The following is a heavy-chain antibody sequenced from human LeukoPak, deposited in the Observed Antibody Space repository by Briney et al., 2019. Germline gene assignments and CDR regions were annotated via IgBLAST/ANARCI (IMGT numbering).Heavy chain of an antibody. J-gene: IGHJ4*02. CDR3: ARDSHSSGWPFDY. D-gene: IGHD6-19*01. Sequence: ASVKVSCKASGGTFSSYAISWVRQAPGQGLEWMGRIIPILGIANYAQKFQGRVTITADKSTSTAYMELSSLRSEDTAVYYCARDSHSSGWPFDYWGQGTLVTVSS. CDR2: IIPILGIA. CDR1: GGTFSSYA. V-gene: IGHV1-69*04.